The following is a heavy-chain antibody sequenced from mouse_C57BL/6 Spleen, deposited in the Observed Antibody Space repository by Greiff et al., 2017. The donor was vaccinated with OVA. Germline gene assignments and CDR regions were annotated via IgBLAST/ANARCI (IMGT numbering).Heavy chain of an antibody. D-gene: IGHD1-2*01. CDR2: IWSGGST. CDR1: GFSLTSYG. V-gene: IGHV2-2*01. Sequence: VMLVESGPGLVQPSQSLSITCTVSGFSLTSYGVHWVRQSPGKGLEWLGVIWSGGSTDYNAAFISRLSISKDNSKSQVFFKMNSLQADDTAIYYCARNYDGRMDYWGQGTSVTVSS. J-gene: IGHJ4*01. CDR3: ARNYDGRMDY.